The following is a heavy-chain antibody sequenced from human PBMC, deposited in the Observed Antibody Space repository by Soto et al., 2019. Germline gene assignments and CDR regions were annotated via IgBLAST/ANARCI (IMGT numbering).Heavy chain of an antibody. Sequence: SETLSLTCTVSGGSISSSTYHWAWIRQPPGKGLEWIASIYYTGTTYYSPSLKSRATISVDTSKNHFSLKLSSVTAADTAVYYCSRERESASEHWGQGTLVTVSS. CDR1: GGSISSSTYH. CDR3: SRERESASEH. J-gene: IGHJ4*02. CDR2: IYYTGTT. V-gene: IGHV4-39*02.